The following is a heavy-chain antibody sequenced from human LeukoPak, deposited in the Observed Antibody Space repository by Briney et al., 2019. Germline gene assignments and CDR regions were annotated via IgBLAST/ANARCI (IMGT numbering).Heavy chain of an antibody. Sequence: GGSLRLSCAASRLIFSSYWMHWVRQAPGKGLVWVSRINSDGSSTIYADSVKGRFTISRDYAKNTVYLQMNSLRVDDTAVYYCAGHYGSGRYHYYDMDVWGRGTTVTVSS. J-gene: IGHJ6*03. CDR2: INSDGSST. CDR3: AGHYGSGRYHYYDMDV. D-gene: IGHD3-10*01. V-gene: IGHV3-74*01. CDR1: RLIFSSYW.